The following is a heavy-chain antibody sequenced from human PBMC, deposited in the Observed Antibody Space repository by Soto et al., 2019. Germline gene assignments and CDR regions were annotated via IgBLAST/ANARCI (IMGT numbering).Heavy chain of an antibody. CDR1: GFTFSSYG. V-gene: IGHV3-33*01. Sequence: GGSLRLSCAPPGFTFSSYGMQWVRQAPGKGLEWVAVIWYDGSNKCYADSVKGRFTISRDNSKNTLYLQMNSLRAEDTAVYYCARDLDVWGKGTTVTVSS. CDR2: IWYDGSNK. CDR3: ARDLDV. J-gene: IGHJ6*04.